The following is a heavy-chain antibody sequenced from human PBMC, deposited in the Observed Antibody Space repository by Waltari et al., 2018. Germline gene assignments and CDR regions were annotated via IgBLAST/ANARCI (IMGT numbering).Heavy chain of an antibody. V-gene: IGHV4-59*01. CDR3: ARGRATYYFDY. D-gene: IGHD1-26*01. Sequence: QVQLQESGPGLVKPSETLSLTCTVSGGSISSYYWSWIRQPPGKGLEWIGYIYYSGSTNDNPSLKSRVTISVDTSKNQFSLKLSSVTAADTAVYYCARGRATYYFDYWGQGTLVTVSS. CDR2: IYYSGST. J-gene: IGHJ4*02. CDR1: GGSISSYY.